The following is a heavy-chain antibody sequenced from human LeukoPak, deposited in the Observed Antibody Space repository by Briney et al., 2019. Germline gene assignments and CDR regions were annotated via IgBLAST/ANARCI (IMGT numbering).Heavy chain of an antibody. Sequence: GGSLRLSCEGSGFTFSSSGMNWAPKAPGKGLEWVSSINSLSTSILYAHSVKGRFTISRDNAKNSLYLQMHSLRAEDTALYYCARGGGSYNYWGQGALVTVSS. CDR2: INSLSTSI. J-gene: IGHJ4*02. V-gene: IGHV3-21*01. CDR3: ARGGGSYNY. CDR1: GFTFSSSG. D-gene: IGHD1-26*01.